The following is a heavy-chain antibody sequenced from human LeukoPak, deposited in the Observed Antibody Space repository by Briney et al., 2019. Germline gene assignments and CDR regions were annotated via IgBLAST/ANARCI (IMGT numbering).Heavy chain of an antibody. CDR3: AREPEQQLAFYYYYMDV. D-gene: IGHD6-13*01. CDR1: GFTFSSYA. CDR2: ISYDGSNK. V-gene: IGHV3-30-3*01. J-gene: IGHJ6*03. Sequence: AGGSLRLSCAASGFTFSSYAMHWVRQAPGKGLEWVAVISYDGSNKYYADSVKGRFTISRDNSKNTLYLQMNSLRAEDTAVYYCAREPEQQLAFYYYYMDVWGKGTTVTVSS.